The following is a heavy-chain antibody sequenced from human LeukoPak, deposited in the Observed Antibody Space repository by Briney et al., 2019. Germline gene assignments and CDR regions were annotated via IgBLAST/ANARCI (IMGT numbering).Heavy chain of an antibody. CDR3: ARDYYDSSGYSVPAFDT. D-gene: IGHD3-22*01. V-gene: IGHV5-51*01. J-gene: IGHJ3*02. CDR2: IYPGDSDT. CDR1: GYSFTSYW. Sequence: GESLKISCKGSGYSFTSYWIGWVRQMPGKGLEWMGIIYPGDSDTRYSPSFQGQITISADKSISTAYLQWSSLKASDTAMYYCARDYYDSSGYSVPAFDTWGQGTMVTVSS.